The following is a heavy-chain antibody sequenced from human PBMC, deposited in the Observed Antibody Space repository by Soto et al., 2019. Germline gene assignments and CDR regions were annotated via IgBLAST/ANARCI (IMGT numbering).Heavy chain of an antibody. CDR3: ARDAYSGSYYDGYYYYGMDV. D-gene: IGHD1-26*01. Sequence: SVKVSCKASGYTFTSYGISWVRQAPVQGLEWMGWISAYNGNTNYSQKLQGRVTMTTDTSTSTAYMELRSLRSDDTAVYYCARDAYSGSYYDGYYYYGMDVWGQGTTVTVSS. CDR2: ISAYNGNT. V-gene: IGHV1-18*01. J-gene: IGHJ6*02. CDR1: GYTFTSYG.